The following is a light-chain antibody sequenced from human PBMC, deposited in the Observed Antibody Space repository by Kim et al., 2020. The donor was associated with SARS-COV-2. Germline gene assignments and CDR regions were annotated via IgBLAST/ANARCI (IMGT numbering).Light chain of an antibody. Sequence: GERATVSCRARQSVSSSYLVWYQQKPGQAPRLLIYGASTRATGIPDRFSGTGSGTDFTLTISRLEPEDFAVYYCQQYLISPPTFTFGPGTKVDIK. CDR1: QSVSSSY. J-gene: IGKJ3*01. CDR2: GAS. V-gene: IGKV3-20*01. CDR3: QQYLISPPTFT.